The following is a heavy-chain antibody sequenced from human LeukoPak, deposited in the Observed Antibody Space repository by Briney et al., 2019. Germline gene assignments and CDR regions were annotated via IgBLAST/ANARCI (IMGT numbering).Heavy chain of an antibody. CDR3: AKARGVAGTFFDY. Sequence: GGSLRLSCAASGFTFSSYSMNWVRQAPGKGLEWVSSISSSSSYIYYADSVKGRFTISRDNAKNSLYLQMNSLRAEDTAVYYCAKARGVAGTFFDYWGQGTLVTVSS. J-gene: IGHJ4*02. V-gene: IGHV3-21*04. CDR2: ISSSSSYI. CDR1: GFTFSSYS. D-gene: IGHD6-19*01.